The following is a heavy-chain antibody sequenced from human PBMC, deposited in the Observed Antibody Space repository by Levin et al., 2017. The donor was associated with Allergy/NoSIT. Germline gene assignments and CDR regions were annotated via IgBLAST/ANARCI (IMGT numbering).Heavy chain of an antibody. D-gene: IGHD3-3*01. V-gene: IGHV3-33*01. CDR3: EREVLEWSSSREKRGFFGY. CDR2: IYHDGNNK. Sequence: GGSLRLSCAASGFTFSNYAMHWIRQAPGKGLEWVAVIYHDGNNKYYADSVKGRFTISRDNSKNTLSLQMNSLGAEETAIYYCEREVLEWSSSREKRGFFGYWGQGTLVTVSS. CDR1: GFTFSNYA. J-gene: IGHJ4*02.